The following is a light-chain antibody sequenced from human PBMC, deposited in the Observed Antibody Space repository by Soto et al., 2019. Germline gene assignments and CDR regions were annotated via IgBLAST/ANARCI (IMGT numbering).Light chain of an antibody. CDR2: MNN. V-gene: IGLV1-47*01. Sequence: QSVLTQPPSLSGTPGQTVTISCSGSRSNIGSSIVHWYQQLPGTAPQHLIYMNNQRPSGVPDRFSGSKSGTSASLVISGLRSEDEADYYCVAWDDDLRARVFGGGTKVTVL. CDR3: VAWDDDLRARV. J-gene: IGLJ3*02. CDR1: RSNIGSSI.